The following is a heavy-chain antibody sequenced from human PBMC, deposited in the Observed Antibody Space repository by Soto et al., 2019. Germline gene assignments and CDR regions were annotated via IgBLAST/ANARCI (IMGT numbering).Heavy chain of an antibody. CDR2: IRSTTNYI. Sequence: PGGSLRLSCAASGFTFSRYSMNWVRQAPGKGLEWVSSIRSTTNYIYYADSMKGRFTVSRDNAENTVYLELQSQRGKDTAVDYCASDSAGYSSSCNWFDPWGQGALVTVSS. CDR3: ASDSAGYSSSCNWFDP. V-gene: IGHV3-21*04. D-gene: IGHD6-13*01. CDR1: GFTFSRYS. J-gene: IGHJ5*02.